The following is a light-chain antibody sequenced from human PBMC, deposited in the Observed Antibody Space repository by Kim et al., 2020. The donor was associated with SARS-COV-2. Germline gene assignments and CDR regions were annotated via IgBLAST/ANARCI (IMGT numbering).Light chain of an antibody. CDR3: QSYDSSNVV. CDR1: SGGIASNY. CDR2: EDN. J-gene: IGLJ2*01. Sequence: GKPITLSDAPSSGGIASNYVQWYQQRPGSAPTTVIYEDNQRPSGVPDRFSGSIDSSSNSASLTISGLKTEDEADYYCQSYDSSNVVFGGGTQLTVL. V-gene: IGLV6-57*03.